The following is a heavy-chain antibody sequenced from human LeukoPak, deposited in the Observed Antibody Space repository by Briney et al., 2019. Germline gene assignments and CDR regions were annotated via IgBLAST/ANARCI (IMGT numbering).Heavy chain of an antibody. D-gene: IGHD1-7*01. CDR1: GGSISGYY. J-gene: IGHJ3*02. V-gene: IGHV4-4*07. CDR2: VYTSGST. Sequence: PSETLSLTCSVSGGSISGYYWTWIRPPAGQGLEWIGRVYTSGSTHYNPSLKTRLTMSVDTSKNQFSLKLSSVTAADTAVYYCARLITGTTTAFDIWGQGTMVTVSS. CDR3: ARLITGTTTAFDI.